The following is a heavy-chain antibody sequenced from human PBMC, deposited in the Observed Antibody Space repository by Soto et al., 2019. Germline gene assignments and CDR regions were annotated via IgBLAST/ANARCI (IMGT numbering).Heavy chain of an antibody. V-gene: IGHV3-15*07. CDR2: IKTKNEGGAT. Sequence: EVQLVESGGGLVKPGGSLRLSCAASGFTFTNAWTNWVRQAPGKGLEWVGHIKTKNEGGATDYAAPVKGRFTISRDDSKNTVYMQLNSLKSEDTAVYYCTTYIMPWFKLDYWGQGTLVTVSS. CDR1: GFTFTNAW. J-gene: IGHJ4*02. D-gene: IGHD3-16*01. CDR3: TTYIMPWFKLDY.